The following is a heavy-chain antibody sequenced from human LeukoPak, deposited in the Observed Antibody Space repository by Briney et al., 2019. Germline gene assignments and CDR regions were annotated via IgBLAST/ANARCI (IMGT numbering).Heavy chain of an antibody. J-gene: IGHJ3*02. CDR2: IGISGRTI. V-gene: IGHV3-48*02. CDR1: GFAFSDYS. Sequence: GGPLRLSCSASGFAFSDYSMNGVGQAPGKGLEWVSYIGISGRTIFYSDSVKGRFTISRDNAKNSLYLRMNSLRDEDTAVYYCARAAPYYYDSSGYSAFDSWGQGTMVTVSA. D-gene: IGHD3-22*01. CDR3: ARAAPYYYDSSGYSAFDS.